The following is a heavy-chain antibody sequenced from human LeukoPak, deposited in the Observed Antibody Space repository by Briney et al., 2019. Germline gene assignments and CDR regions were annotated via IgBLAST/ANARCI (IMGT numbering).Heavy chain of an antibody. CDR1: GGSFSGYY. D-gene: IGHD4-17*01. J-gene: IGHJ3*02. V-gene: IGHV4-34*01. CDR2: INHSGST. Sequence: PSETLSLTCAVYGGSFSGYYWSWIRQPPGKGLEWIGEINHSGSTNYNPSLKSRVTISVDTSKNQFSLKVNSVAAADTAVYYCARGPTVTQDAFDIWGPGTMVTVSS. CDR3: ARGPTVTQDAFDI.